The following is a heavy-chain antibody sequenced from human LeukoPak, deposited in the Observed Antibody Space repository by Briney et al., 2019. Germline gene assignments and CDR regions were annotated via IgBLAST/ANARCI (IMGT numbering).Heavy chain of an antibody. V-gene: IGHV3-30*04. D-gene: IGHD2-15*01. Sequence: GGSLRLSCAASGFTFSSYAMHWVRQAPGKGLEWVAVISYDGSNKYYADSVKGRFTNSRDNSKNTLYLQMNSLRAEDTAVYYCAGLGYCSGGSCWGQGTLVTVSS. J-gene: IGHJ4*02. CDR3: AGLGYCSGGSC. CDR1: GFTFSSYA. CDR2: ISYDGSNK.